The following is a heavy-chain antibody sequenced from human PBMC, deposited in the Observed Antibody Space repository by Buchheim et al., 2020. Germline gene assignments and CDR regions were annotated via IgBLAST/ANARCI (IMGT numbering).Heavy chain of an antibody. V-gene: IGHV3-48*01. J-gene: IGHJ5*01. CDR2: ITSSSSTI. Sequence: EVQLVESGGGLVQPGGSLRLSCAASGFTFSHYSMNWVRQAPGKGLEWVSYITSSSSTIFYADFVKGRFTISRDNAKNSLYLQMNSLRGEDTAVYYCARVVSGSSFDSWGQGAL. CDR3: ARVVSGSSFDS. D-gene: IGHD1-26*01. CDR1: GFTFSHYS.